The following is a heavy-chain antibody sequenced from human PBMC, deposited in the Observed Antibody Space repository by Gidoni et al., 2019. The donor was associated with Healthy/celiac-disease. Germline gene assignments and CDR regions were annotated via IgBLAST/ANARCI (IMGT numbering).Heavy chain of an antibody. V-gene: IGHV4-59*01. Sequence: QVQLQESGPGLVKPSETLSLPCTVSGGSISSYYWSWIRPPPGKGLEWIGYIYYSGSTNYNPALKSRVTISVDTSKNQFSLKLSSVTAADTAVYYCAREEIRWPYNWFDPWGQGTLVTVSS. D-gene: IGHD4-17*01. J-gene: IGHJ5*02. CDR3: AREEIRWPYNWFDP. CDR1: GGSISSYY. CDR2: IYYSGST.